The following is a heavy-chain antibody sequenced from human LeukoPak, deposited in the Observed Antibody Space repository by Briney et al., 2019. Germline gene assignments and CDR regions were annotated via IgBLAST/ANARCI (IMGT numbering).Heavy chain of an antibody. V-gene: IGHV4-34*01. J-gene: IGHJ4*02. CDR1: GGSFIGYY. Sequence: PSGTLSLTCAVYGGSFIGYYWSWSRQPPGKGVGWMGEINHSGSTNYNPSLQSRVTISVDTSKSQCSRKLSAVTAAETVVYYYTSLGSSSWYYWGQGTLVTVSS. D-gene: IGHD6-13*01. CDR3: TSLGSSSWYY. CDR2: INHSGST.